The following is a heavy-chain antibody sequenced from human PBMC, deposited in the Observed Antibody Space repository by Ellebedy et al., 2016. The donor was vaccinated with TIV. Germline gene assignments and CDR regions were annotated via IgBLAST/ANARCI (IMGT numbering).Heavy chain of an antibody. CDR2: IDWDDDK. CDR1: GFSLSTTRVS. CDR3: ARTDGSGWAFDS. J-gene: IGHJ4*02. V-gene: IGHV2-70*11. D-gene: IGHD6-19*01. Sequence: SGPTLVKPTQTLTLTCTFSGFSLSTTRVSVSWIRQPPGKALEWLARIDWDDDKYFNTSLSTRLTISKDTSKNQVVLTMTNMEPVDTATYYCARTDGSGWAFDSWGQGTLVTVSS.